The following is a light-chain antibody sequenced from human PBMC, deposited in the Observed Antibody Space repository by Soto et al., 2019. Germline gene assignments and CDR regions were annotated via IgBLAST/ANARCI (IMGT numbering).Light chain of an antibody. CDR3: QQYDSYWM. CDR1: QNIDDY. J-gene: IGKJ1*01. CDR2: DAS. Sequence: DLQMTQSPSTLSASVGDRVTITCRASQNIDDYLAWYQQKPGKAPKLLIYDASNLQSGVPSRFSGSGSGTEFSLIISSLQPDDFATYYCQQYDSYWMFGLGTKVEI. V-gene: IGKV1-5*01.